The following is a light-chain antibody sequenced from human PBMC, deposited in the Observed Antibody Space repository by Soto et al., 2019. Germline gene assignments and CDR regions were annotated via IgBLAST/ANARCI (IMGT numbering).Light chain of an antibody. CDR2: EDF. Sequence: QSALTQPASISASPGQSISISCTGTSNDVGAFDYVSWSQQHPGKAPKLIIFEDFDRPSGVSTRFSGSKSGSTASLTISGLQAEDEADYFCSSYTTNSAHVFGGGTQLTVL. V-gene: IGLV2-14*01. J-gene: IGLJ7*01. CDR1: SNDVGAFDY. CDR3: SSYTTNSAHV.